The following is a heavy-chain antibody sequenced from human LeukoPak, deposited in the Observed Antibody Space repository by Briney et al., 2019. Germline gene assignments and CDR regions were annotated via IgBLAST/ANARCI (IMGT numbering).Heavy chain of an antibody. CDR3: ARGDIVVVPAAPGVFWFDP. CDR1: GGSISSGGYS. J-gene: IGHJ5*02. D-gene: IGHD2-2*01. V-gene: IGHV4-30-2*01. CDR2: IYHSGST. Sequence: SQTLSLTCTISGGSISSGGYSWSWIRQPPGKGLEWIGYIYHSGSTYYNPSLKSRATISVDRSKNQFSLKLSSVTAADTAVYYCARGDIVVVPAAPGVFWFDPWGQGTLVTVSS.